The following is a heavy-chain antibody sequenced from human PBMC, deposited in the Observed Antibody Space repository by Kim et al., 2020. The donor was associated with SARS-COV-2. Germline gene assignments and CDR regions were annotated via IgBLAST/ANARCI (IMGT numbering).Heavy chain of an antibody. CDR3: ARVATSSTSPFDP. CDR2: IYYSGST. V-gene: IGHV4-31*03. Sequence: SETLSLTCTVSGGSISSGGYYWSWIRQHPGKGLEWIGYIYYSGSTYYNPSLKSRVTISVDTSKNQFSLKLSSVTAADTAVYYCARVATSSTSPFDPWGQGTLVTVSS. J-gene: IGHJ5*02. D-gene: IGHD2-2*01. CDR1: GGSISSGGYY.